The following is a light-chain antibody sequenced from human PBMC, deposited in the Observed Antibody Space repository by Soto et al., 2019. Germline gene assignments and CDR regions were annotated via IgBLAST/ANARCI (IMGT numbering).Light chain of an antibody. CDR1: QSIRTW. J-gene: IGKJ1*01. CDR2: TAS. CDR3: QQYNSFWT. Sequence: DIQMTQSPSTLSASVGDRVTITCRASQSIRTWLAWYQQMPGTAPKLLIYTASTLESGVPSRFSGSGSGTEFTLTISRLQPEVSAPYYCQQYNSFWTFGQGTKVDIK. V-gene: IGKV1-5*03.